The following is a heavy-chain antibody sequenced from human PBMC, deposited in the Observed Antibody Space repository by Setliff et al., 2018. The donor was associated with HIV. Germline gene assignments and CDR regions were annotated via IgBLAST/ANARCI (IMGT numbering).Heavy chain of an antibody. CDR1: GGTFSNYA. CDR3: ARDDHYYDSGSYYSDWYFDL. V-gene: IGHV1-69*13. D-gene: IGHD3-10*01. Sequence: PGASVKVSCKASGGTFSNYAISWVRQAPGQGLEWMGGIIPIFGSTKYAQKFQGRVTITADESTSTADMELSSLRSEDTAVYYCARDDHYYDSGSYYSDWYFDLWGRGTLVTVSS. CDR2: IIPIFGST. J-gene: IGHJ2*01.